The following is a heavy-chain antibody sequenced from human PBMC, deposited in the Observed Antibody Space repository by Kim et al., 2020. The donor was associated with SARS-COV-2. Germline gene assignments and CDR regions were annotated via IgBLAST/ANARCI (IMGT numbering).Heavy chain of an antibody. D-gene: IGHD6-13*01. CDR3: ARDGGYSSSWSSGAFDY. V-gene: IGHV3-30*01. Sequence: VKGRFTISRDNSKNTLYLQMNSLRAEDTAVYYCARDGGYSSSWSSGAFDYWGQGTLVTVSS. J-gene: IGHJ4*02.